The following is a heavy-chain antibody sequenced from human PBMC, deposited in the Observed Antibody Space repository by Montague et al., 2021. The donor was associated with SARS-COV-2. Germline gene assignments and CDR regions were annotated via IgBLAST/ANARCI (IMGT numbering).Heavy chain of an antibody. CDR2: ISYSGST. CDR1: GGSISSTSCY. J-gene: IGHJ3*02. Sequence: SETLSLTCTVSGGSISSTSCYWGWIRQPPGKGLEWIGSISYSGSTYYKSSLKSRVTISVDTSKNQFSLRLSSVTAADTAVYYCARHITGSVNAFDIWGQGTMVTVSS. CDR3: ARHITGSVNAFDI. V-gene: IGHV4-39*01. D-gene: IGHD3-10*01.